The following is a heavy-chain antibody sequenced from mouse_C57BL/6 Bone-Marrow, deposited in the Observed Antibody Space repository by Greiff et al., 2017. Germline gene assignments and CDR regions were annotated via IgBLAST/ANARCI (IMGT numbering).Heavy chain of an antibody. CDR3: ARGGYDAWFAY. D-gene: IGHD2-2*01. J-gene: IGHJ3*01. V-gene: IGHV1-82*01. CDR2: IYPGDGAT. Sequence: VQLQQSGPELVKPGASVKISCTASGYAFSSSWMNWVKQRPGKGLEWIGRIYPGDGATNYNGKFKGKATLTADKSSSTAYMQLSSLTSEDSAVYFCARGGYDAWFAYWGQGTLVTVSA. CDR1: GYAFSSSW.